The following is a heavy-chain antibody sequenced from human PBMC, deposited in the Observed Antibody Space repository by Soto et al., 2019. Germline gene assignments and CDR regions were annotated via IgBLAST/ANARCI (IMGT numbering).Heavy chain of an antibody. CDR2: ISAYNGNT. Sequence: QVQLVQSGAEVKKPGASVKVSCKASGYTFTSYGISCVRQAPGQGLEWMGWISAYNGNTNYAQKLQGRVTMNPNTTTSTAYMELRSLRSDDTAVSYCARLANTLSCCFDPWGQGTLVTVSS. CDR3: ARLANTLSCCFDP. J-gene: IGHJ5*02. D-gene: IGHD1-26*01. V-gene: IGHV1-18*01. CDR1: GYTFTSYG.